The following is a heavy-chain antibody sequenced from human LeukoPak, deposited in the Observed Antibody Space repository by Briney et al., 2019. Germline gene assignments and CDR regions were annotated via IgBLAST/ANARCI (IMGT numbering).Heavy chain of an antibody. J-gene: IGHJ5*02. D-gene: IGHD2-2*01. CDR2: ISSSSSYI. V-gene: IGHV3-21*01. Sequence: GGSLRLSCAASGFTFSSYSMNWVRQAPGKGLEWVSSISSSSSYIYYADSVKGRFTISRDNAKNSLYLQMNSLRAEDTAVYYCARDRYCSSTSCWYNWFDPWGQGTLVTVSS. CDR1: GFTFSSYS. CDR3: ARDRYCSSTSCWYNWFDP.